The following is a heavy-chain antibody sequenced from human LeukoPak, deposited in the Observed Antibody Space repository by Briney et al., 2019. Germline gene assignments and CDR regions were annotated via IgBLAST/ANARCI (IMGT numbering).Heavy chain of an antibody. CDR3: ARFYGSGNRSFDL. V-gene: IGHV4-38-2*01. J-gene: IGHJ2*01. CDR2: IYYSGST. CDR1: GYSLSSGYY. Sequence: SETLSLTCAVSGYSLSSGYYWSWIRQPPGKALEWIGYIYYSGSTDYNPSLKSRVTISVDTSKNQFSLKMSSVTAADTAVYYCARFYGSGNRSFDLWGRGTLVTVTS. D-gene: IGHD3-10*01.